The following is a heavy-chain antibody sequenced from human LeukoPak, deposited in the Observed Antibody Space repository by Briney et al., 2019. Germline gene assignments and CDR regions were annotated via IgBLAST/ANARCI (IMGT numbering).Heavy chain of an antibody. V-gene: IGHV1-2*06. D-gene: IGHD3-10*01. CDR1: GYTFTGYY. J-gene: IGHJ6*03. CDR3: ARVVGSGSYYYYYYMDV. CDR2: INPNSGGT. Sequence: GASVKVSCKASGYTFTGYYMHWVRQAPGQGLEWMGRINPNSGGTNYAQKLQGRVTMTTDTSTSTAYTELRSLRSDDTAVYYCARVVGSGSYYYYYYMDVWGKGTTVTVSS.